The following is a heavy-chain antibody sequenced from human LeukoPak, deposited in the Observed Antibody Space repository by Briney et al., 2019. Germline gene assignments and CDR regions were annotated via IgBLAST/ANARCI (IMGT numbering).Heavy chain of an antibody. Sequence: GASVKVSCKASGYTFTGYYMHWVRQAPGQGLEWMGWINAGNGNTKYSQKFQGRVTITRDTSASTAYMELSSLRSEDTAVYYCASHSSGYYYVPFDYWGQGTLVTVSS. V-gene: IGHV1-3*01. D-gene: IGHD3-22*01. J-gene: IGHJ4*02. CDR2: INAGNGNT. CDR3: ASHSSGYYYVPFDY. CDR1: GYTFTGYY.